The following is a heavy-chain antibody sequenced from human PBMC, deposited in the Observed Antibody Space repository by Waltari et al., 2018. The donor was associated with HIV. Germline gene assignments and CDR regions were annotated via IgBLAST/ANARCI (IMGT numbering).Heavy chain of an antibody. CDR1: GFPFSRYS. V-gene: IGHV3-48*02. CDR3: ARYSNYYFDY. CDR2: ISSSSSTI. D-gene: IGHD4-4*01. J-gene: IGHJ4*02. Sequence: EVQLVESGGGLVQPGGSLRLSCAASGFPFSRYSMNWVRPAPGKGLEWVSYISSSSSTIYYADSVKGRFTISRDNAKNSLYLQMNSLRDEDTAVYYCARYSNYYFDYWGQGTLVTVSS.